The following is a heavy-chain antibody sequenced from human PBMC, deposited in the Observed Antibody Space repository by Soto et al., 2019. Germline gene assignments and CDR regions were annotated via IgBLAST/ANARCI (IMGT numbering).Heavy chain of an antibody. V-gene: IGHV3-9*01. CDR1: GFTFDDYA. CDR3: AKDIGYDILTGRDAFDI. CDR2: ISWNSGSI. D-gene: IGHD3-9*01. J-gene: IGHJ3*02. Sequence: GGSLRLSCAASGFTFDDYAMHWVRQAPGKGLEWVSGISWNSGSIGYADSVKGRFTISRDNAKNSLYLQMNSLRAEDTALYYCAKDIGYDILTGRDAFDIWGQGTMVTVSS.